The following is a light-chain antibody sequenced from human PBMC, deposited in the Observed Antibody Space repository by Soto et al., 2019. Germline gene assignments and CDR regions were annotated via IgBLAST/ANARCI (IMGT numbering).Light chain of an antibody. V-gene: IGLV2-14*01. CDR2: DVS. Sequence: QSALTQPASVSGSPGQSITISCTGTGSDVGRYNYVSWYQRYPGKAPKLTIYDVSNRPLGVSNRFSGSKSGNTASLTISGLQAEDEADYYCCSSTSSSPYVFGTGTKLTVL. CDR3: CSSTSSSPYV. CDR1: GSDVGRYNY. J-gene: IGLJ1*01.